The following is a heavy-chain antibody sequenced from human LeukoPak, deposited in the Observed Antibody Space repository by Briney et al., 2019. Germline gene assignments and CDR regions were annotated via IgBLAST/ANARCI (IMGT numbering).Heavy chain of an antibody. Sequence: PSETLSLTCTVSGGSISSYYWSWIRQPPGKGLEWIGYIYYSGSTNCNPSLKSRVTISVDTSKNQFSLKLSSVTAADTAVYYCARRSAYDFWSGYYSAYYYGMDVWGQGTTVTVSS. CDR3: ARRSAYDFWSGYYSAYYYGMDV. J-gene: IGHJ6*02. V-gene: IGHV4-59*08. CDR2: IYYSGST. D-gene: IGHD3-3*01. CDR1: GGSISSYY.